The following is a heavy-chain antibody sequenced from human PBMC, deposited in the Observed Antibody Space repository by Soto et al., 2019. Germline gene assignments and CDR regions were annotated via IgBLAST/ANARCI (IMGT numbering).Heavy chain of an antibody. Sequence: GASVKVSCKASGGTFSSYAISWVRQAPGQGLEWMGGIIPIFGTANYAQKFQGRVTITADESTSTAYMELSSLRSEDTAVYYCARYDSSGYYHYYFDDWGKGTLVPVAS. J-gene: IGHJ4*02. CDR1: GGTFSSYA. V-gene: IGHV1-69*13. CDR2: IIPIFGTA. CDR3: ARYDSSGYYHYYFDD. D-gene: IGHD3-22*01.